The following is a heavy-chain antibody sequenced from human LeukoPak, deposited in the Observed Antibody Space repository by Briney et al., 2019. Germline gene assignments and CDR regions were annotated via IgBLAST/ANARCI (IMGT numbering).Heavy chain of an antibody. CDR1: GASISSYY. CDR2: IYYSGNTGST. D-gene: IGHD6-13*01. V-gene: IGHV4-59*01. CDR3: ASGPYPAAGTDHQFDY. J-gene: IGHJ4*02. Sequence: PSETLSLTCTVSGASISSYYWSWIRQPPGKGPEWIGYIYYSGNTGSTHYNPSLKSRVTISVDTSKNQFSLKLSFLTAADTAVYYCASGPYPAAGTDHQFDYWGQGTLVTVFS.